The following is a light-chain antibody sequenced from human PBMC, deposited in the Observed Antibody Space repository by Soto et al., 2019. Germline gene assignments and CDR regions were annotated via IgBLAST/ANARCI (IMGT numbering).Light chain of an antibody. Sequence: QSVLTQPPSVSGAPGQRVTISCTGNSSNIGAGYAVHWYQLLPGAAPKLLIYTNTNRLSGVPDRFSGSRSGPSASLAITGLQAEDEGEYSCQSYDASLNWVFDGGTKLTVL. J-gene: IGLJ3*02. CDR3: QSYDASLNWV. CDR2: TNT. CDR1: SSNIGAGYA. V-gene: IGLV1-40*01.